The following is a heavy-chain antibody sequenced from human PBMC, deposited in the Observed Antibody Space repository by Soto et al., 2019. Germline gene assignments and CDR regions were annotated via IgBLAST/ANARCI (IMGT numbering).Heavy chain of an antibody. D-gene: IGHD6-13*01. CDR2: IYYSGIT. J-gene: IGHJ4*02. Sequence: QLQLQESVPGLVKPSETLSLTCTVSGGSISSSSYYWGWIRQPPGKGLAWIGSIYYSGITYYNPSLKRRVTISLDTSKKPFSLKLSSVTAAYTAVYYCARGRRAAAPFFDYWGQGTLVTVSS. CDR1: GGSISSSSYY. CDR3: ARGRRAAAPFFDY. V-gene: IGHV4-39*01.